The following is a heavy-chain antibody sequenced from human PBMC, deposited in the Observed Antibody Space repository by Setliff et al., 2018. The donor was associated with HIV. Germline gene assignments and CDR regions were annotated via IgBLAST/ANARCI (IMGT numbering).Heavy chain of an antibody. CDR3: ARGSGSYWGY. CDR2: IYPNTGGT. V-gene: IGHV1-2*02. D-gene: IGHD1-26*01. J-gene: IGHJ4*02. CDR1: GYTFTEFY. Sequence: GASVKVSCKASGYTFTEFYVHWVRQAPGEGLEWIGWIYPNTGGTNYAQKFQGRVTMTRDTSIRTAYMELRSLRSEDTAVYYCARGSGSYWGYWGQGTLVTVSS.